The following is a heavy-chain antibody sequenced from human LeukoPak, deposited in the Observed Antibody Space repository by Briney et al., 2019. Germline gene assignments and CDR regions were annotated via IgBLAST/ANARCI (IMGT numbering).Heavy chain of an antibody. V-gene: IGHV3-7*01. CDR1: GFTFSTYW. CDR2: VKQDGTEK. J-gene: IGHJ4*02. D-gene: IGHD5-18*01. Sequence: GGSLRLSCAASGFTFSTYWMSWVRQAPGKGLEWVANVKQDGTEKYYVDSVKGRFTISRDNAKNSLYLQMNSLRAEDTAVYYCARGYTYGYIFYFDYWGQGTLVTVSS. CDR3: ARGYTYGYIFYFDY.